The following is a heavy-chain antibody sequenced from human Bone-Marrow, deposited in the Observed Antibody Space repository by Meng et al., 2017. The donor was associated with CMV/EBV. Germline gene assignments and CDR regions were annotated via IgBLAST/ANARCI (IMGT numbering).Heavy chain of an antibody. CDR1: GYTFTDYY. V-gene: IGHV1-2*02. CDR2: INPNSGGT. D-gene: IGHD3-22*01. Sequence: ASVKVSCKASGYTFTDYYIHWVRQAPGQGPEWLGWINPNSGGTNYAQKFQGRVTMTRDTSISTTYMDLNSLISDDTAVYFCTRGYSDSGGKRLDYWGQGTLVTVSS. CDR3: TRGYSDSGGKRLDY. J-gene: IGHJ4*02.